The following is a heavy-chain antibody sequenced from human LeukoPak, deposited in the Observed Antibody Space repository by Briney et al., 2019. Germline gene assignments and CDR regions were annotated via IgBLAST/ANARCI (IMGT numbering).Heavy chain of an antibody. CDR2: ISSSSSYI. CDR3: ARDSRWAGLAEYFQH. Sequence: GGSLRLSCAASGFTFSSYSMNWVRQAPGEGLEWVSSISSSSSYIYYADSVKGRFTISRDNAKNSLFLQMNSLRAEDTAVYYCARDSRWAGLAEYFQHWGQGTLVTVSS. J-gene: IGHJ1*01. V-gene: IGHV3-21*01. CDR1: GFTFSSYS. D-gene: IGHD3/OR15-3a*01.